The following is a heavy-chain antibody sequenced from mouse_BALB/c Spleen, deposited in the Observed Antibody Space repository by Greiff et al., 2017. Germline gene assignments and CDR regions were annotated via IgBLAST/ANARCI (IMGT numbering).Heavy chain of an antibody. J-gene: IGHJ2*01. V-gene: IGHV5-6-4*01. CDR1: GFTFSSYT. Sequence: DVKLVESGGGLVKPGGSLKLSCAASGFTFSSYTMSWVRQTPEKRLEWVATISSGGSYTYYPDSVKGRFTISRDNAKNTLYLQMSSLKSEDTAMYYCTRDLLTTVDYYFDYWGQGTTLTVSS. CDR2: ISSGGSYT. CDR3: TRDLLTTVDYYFDY. D-gene: IGHD1-1*01.